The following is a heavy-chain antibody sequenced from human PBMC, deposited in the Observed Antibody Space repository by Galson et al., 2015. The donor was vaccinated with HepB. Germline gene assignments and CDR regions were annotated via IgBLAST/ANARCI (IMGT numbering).Heavy chain of an antibody. CDR3: ASTTVTTTQYYYYGMDV. CDR2: ISAYNRNT. D-gene: IGHD4-11*01. V-gene: IGHV1-18*01. Sequence: SVKVSCKASGYMFSSYSITWVRQAPGQGLEWMGWISAYNRNTNFAQKFQGRVTMTTDTSTNTAYMELRSLRSDDTAVYYCASTTVTTTQYYYYGMDVWGQGTTVTVSS. CDR1: GYMFSSYS. J-gene: IGHJ6*02.